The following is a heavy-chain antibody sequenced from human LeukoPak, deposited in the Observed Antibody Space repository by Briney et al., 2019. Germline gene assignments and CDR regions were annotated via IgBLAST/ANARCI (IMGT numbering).Heavy chain of an antibody. CDR1: RFTFSSYT. CDR2: ISSSSNYI. CDR3: ARVSKYGDYLYNWFDP. D-gene: IGHD4-17*01. J-gene: IGHJ5*02. V-gene: IGHV3-21*01. Sequence: PGGSLRLSCAASRFTFSSYTMNWVRQAPGKGLEWVSSISSSSNYIFYADSVKGRFTLSRDNAKNSLYLQMNSLRAEDTAVYYCARVSKYGDYLYNWFDPWGQGTLVTVSS.